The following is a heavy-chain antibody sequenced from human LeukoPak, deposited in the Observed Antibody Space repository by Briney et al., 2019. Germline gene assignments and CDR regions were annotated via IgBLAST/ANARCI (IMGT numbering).Heavy chain of an antibody. D-gene: IGHD4-17*01. J-gene: IGHJ4*02. CDR3: ASARHGDYVWDY. CDR2: IYSGDSHT. CDR1: GYSFTYW. Sequence: GESLKISCKGSGYSFTYWIGWVRQMPGKGLEWMGIIYSGDSHTKYSPSFQGRVTISADKSISTAYLQWSSLEASDTAMYYCASARHGDYVWDYWGQGTLLTVSS. V-gene: IGHV5-51*01.